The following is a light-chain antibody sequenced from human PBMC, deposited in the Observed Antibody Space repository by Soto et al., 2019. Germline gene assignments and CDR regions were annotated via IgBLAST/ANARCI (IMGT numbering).Light chain of an antibody. CDR2: DAS. J-gene: IGKJ5*01. CDR3: QQRSSWPIA. Sequence: EVVLTQSPATLSLYQGERATLSCRASQSVSNYLAWYQHRPGQAPRLLIYDASNRATGIPARFSGSGSGTDFTLTISSLEPEDFAVYYCQQRSSWPIAFGQGTRLEIK. CDR1: QSVSNY. V-gene: IGKV3-11*01.